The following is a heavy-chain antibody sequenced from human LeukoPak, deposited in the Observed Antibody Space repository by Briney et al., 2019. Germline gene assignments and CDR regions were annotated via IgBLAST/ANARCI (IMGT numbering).Heavy chain of an antibody. Sequence: SETLSLTCAVYGGSFSGYYWSWIRQPPGKGLEWIGEINHSGSTNYNPSLKSRLTISVETSKNQFSLKLSSVTAADTAVYYCARVGAGQQLDYWGEGTLVTVSS. V-gene: IGHV4-34*01. J-gene: IGHJ4*02. D-gene: IGHD6-13*01. CDR1: GGSFSGYY. CDR2: INHSGST. CDR3: ARVGAGQQLDY.